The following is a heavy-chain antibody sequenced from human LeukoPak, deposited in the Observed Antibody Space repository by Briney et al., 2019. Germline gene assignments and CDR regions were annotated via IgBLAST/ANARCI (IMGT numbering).Heavy chain of an antibody. V-gene: IGHV3-30*02. CDR2: IRYDGSNK. CDR1: GFTFSSYS. CDR3: TKRAVAGTLDAFDI. D-gene: IGHD6-19*01. J-gene: IGHJ3*02. Sequence: GGSLRLSCAASGFTFSSYSMNWVRQAPGKGLEWVAFIRYDGSNKYYADSVKGRFTISRDNSKNTLYLQMNSLRAEDTAVYYCTKRAVAGTLDAFDIWGQGTMVTVSS.